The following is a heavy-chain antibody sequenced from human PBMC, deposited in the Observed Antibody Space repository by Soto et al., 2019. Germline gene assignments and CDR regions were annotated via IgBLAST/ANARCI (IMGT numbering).Heavy chain of an antibody. J-gene: IGHJ5*02. CDR1: GGSISSYY. D-gene: IGHD3-3*01. Sequence: SETLSLTCTVSGGSISSYYWSWIRQPPGKGLEWIGYIYYSGSTNYNPSLKSRVTISGDMSKNQFSLKLSSVTAADTAGYYCARFTIFGVVSLFDPWGQGTLVTVSS. V-gene: IGHV4-59*01. CDR2: IYYSGST. CDR3: ARFTIFGVVSLFDP.